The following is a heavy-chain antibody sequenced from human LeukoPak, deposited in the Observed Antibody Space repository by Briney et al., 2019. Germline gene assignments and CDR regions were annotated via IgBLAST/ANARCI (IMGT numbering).Heavy chain of an antibody. CDR3: AKDRFASSGWYGYFDY. V-gene: IGHV3-30*02. CDR2: IRYDGSNK. Sequence: GGSLRLSCAASGFTFSSYGMHWVRQAPGKGLEWVAFIRYDGSNKYYADSVKGRFTISRDNSKNTLYLQMNSLRAEDTAAYYCAKDRFASSGWYGYFDYWGQGTLVTVSS. D-gene: IGHD6-19*01. CDR1: GFTFSSYG. J-gene: IGHJ4*02.